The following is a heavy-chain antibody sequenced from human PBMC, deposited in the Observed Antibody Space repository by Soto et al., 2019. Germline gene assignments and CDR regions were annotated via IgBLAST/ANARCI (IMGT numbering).Heavy chain of an antibody. CDR2: ISAYNGNT. Sequence: SVKVSCKASGYTFTSYGISWVRQAPGRGLEWMGWISAYNGNTNYAQKLQGRVTMTTDTSTSTAYMELRSLRSDDTAVYYCARSHYDFWSGYLYYYYGMDVWGQGTTVTVSS. D-gene: IGHD3-3*01. J-gene: IGHJ6*02. CDR1: GYTFTSYG. CDR3: ARSHYDFWSGYLYYYYGMDV. V-gene: IGHV1-18*01.